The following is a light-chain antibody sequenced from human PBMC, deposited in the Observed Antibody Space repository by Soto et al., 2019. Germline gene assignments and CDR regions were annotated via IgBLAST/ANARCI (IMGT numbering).Light chain of an antibody. CDR1: SSDVGGYDY. V-gene: IGLV2-14*03. Sequence: QSALTQPASVSGSPGQSITISCTGTSSDVGGYDYVSWYQHHPVKAPKLMIYDVTNRPSGVSDRFSGSKSGNTASLTNSGLQAEDEADYYCSSYTGSSTPYVFGAGTKLTVL. CDR3: SSYTGSSTPYV. CDR2: DVT. J-gene: IGLJ1*01.